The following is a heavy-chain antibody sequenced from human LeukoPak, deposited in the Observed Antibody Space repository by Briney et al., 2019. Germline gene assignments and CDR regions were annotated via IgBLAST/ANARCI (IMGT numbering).Heavy chain of an antibody. Sequence: GGSLRLSCAASGFTFSSYAMSWVRQAPGKGLEWVSAISGSGGSTYYADSVKGRFTISRDNSKNTLYLQMNSLRAEDTAVYYCAKDFNGDQLYWFDPWGQGTLVTVSP. CDR3: AKDFNGDQLYWFDP. V-gene: IGHV3-23*01. D-gene: IGHD3-10*01. CDR2: ISGSGGST. J-gene: IGHJ5*02. CDR1: GFTFSSYA.